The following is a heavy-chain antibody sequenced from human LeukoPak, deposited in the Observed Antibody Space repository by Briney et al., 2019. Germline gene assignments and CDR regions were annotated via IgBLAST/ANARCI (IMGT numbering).Heavy chain of an antibody. V-gene: IGHV3-9*01. D-gene: IGHD2/OR15-2a*01. CDR3: AKEEGGWQSLSSDY. CDR2: ISWNSGNI. CDR1: GFTFDDYA. J-gene: IGHJ4*02. Sequence: RRSLRLSCAASGFTFDDYAMHWVRQAPGKGLEWVSGISWNSGNIGYADSVKGRFTISRDNAKNSLYLQMNRLRSGDRDLYYCAKEEGGWQSLSSDYWGQGTLVTVSS.